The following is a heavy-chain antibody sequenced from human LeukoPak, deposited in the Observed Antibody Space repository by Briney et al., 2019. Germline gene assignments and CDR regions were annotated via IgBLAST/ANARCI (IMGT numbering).Heavy chain of an antibody. CDR2: IRSKANSYAT. CDR1: GFTFSGSA. Sequence: GGSLRLSCAASGFTFSGSAMHWVRQASGKGLEWVGRIRSKANSYATAYAASVKGRFTISRDDSKNTAYLQMNSLKTEDTAVYYCTRRIIAARPDYYGMDVWAKGPRSPSP. CDR3: TRRIIAARPDYYGMDV. V-gene: IGHV3-73*01. J-gene: IGHJ6*02. D-gene: IGHD6-13*01.